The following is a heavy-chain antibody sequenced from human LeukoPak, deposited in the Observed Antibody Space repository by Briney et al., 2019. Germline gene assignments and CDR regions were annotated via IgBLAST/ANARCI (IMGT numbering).Heavy chain of an antibody. J-gene: IGHJ6*03. D-gene: IGHD6-19*01. CDR1: GGSISSYY. Sequence: SETLSLTCTVSGGSISSYYLSWIRQPAGKGLEWIGRIYTSGSTNYNPSLKSRVTMSVDTSKNQFSLKLSSVTAADTAVYYCARDLGQQWLRSYYYYMDVWGKGTTVTVSS. CDR3: ARDLGQQWLRSYYYYMDV. V-gene: IGHV4-4*07. CDR2: IYTSGST.